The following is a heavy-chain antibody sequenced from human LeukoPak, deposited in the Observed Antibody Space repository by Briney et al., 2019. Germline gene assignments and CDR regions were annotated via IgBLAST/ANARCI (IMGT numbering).Heavy chain of an antibody. D-gene: IGHD1-14*01. V-gene: IGHV4-4*07. Sequence: SETLSLTCTVSGGSISGYYWSWIRQPAGKGLEWIGRIYTSGSTNYNPSLKSRVTMSVDTSKNQFSLKLSSVTAADTAVYYCARGDPNQATSFDYWGQGTLVTVSS. J-gene: IGHJ4*02. CDR3: ARGDPNQATSFDY. CDR1: GGSISGYY. CDR2: IYTSGST.